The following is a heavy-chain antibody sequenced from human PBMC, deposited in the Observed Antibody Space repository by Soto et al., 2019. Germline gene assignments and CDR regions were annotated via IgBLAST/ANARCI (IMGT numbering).Heavy chain of an antibody. CDR1: GCSICSYY. D-gene: IGHD3-10*01. J-gene: IGHJ6*03. CDR3: ARVPMFRGIYYYYSMDV. Sequence: QVQLQESCPGLVKPSETLSLTCTVSGCSICSYYWSWIRQPPGNGLEWSGYSYYSGSTNYNPSPKSRATISVDTSKNRFSLKLTSVTAADTAVYYCARVPMFRGIYYYYSMDVWGKGTTVTVS. CDR2: SYYSGST. V-gene: IGHV4-59*01.